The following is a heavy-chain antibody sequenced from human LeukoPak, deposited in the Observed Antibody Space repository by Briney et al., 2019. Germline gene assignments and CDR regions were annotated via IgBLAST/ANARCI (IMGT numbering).Heavy chain of an antibody. CDR2: INHSGST. V-gene: IGHV4-34*01. CDR1: GGSFSGYY. D-gene: IGHD6-13*01. J-gene: IGHJ5*02. Sequence: SETLSLTCAVYGGSFSGYYWSWIRQPPGKGLEWIGEINHSGSTNYNPSLKSRVTISVDTSKNQVSLKLSSVTAADTAVYYCARSYSSSWYHNWFDPWGQGTLVTVSS. CDR3: ARSYSSSWYHNWFDP.